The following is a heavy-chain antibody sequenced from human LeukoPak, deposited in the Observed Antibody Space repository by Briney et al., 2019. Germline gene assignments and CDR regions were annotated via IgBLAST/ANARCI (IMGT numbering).Heavy chain of an antibody. CDR2: IKQDGSEK. Sequence: GGSLRLSCAASGFTFSIYWMSWVRQAPGKGLEWAANIKQDGSEKYYVDSVKGRFTISRDNAKNSLYLQMNSLRAEDTAVYYCAREDCGGDCYSAWGQGTLVTVSS. V-gene: IGHV3-7*01. CDR3: AREDCGGDCYSA. D-gene: IGHD2-21*02. J-gene: IGHJ5*02. CDR1: GFTFSIYW.